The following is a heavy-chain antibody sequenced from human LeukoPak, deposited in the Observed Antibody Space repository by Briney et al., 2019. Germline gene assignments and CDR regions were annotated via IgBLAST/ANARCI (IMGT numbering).Heavy chain of an antibody. CDR2: ISSSSSYI. Sequence: GGSLRLSCAASGVTFSSYSMNWVRQAPGKGLEWVSSISSSSSYIYYADSVKGRFTIPRDNAKNSLYLQMNSLRAEDTAVYYCARDALIAAQKDYWGQGTLVTVSS. D-gene: IGHD6-13*01. CDR3: ARDALIAAQKDY. V-gene: IGHV3-21*01. CDR1: GVTFSSYS. J-gene: IGHJ4*02.